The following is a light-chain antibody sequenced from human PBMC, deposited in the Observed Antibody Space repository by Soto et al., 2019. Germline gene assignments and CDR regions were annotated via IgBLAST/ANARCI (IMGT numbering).Light chain of an antibody. CDR1: SSNIGAGYH. V-gene: IGLV1-40*01. J-gene: IGLJ2*01. CDR2: GDS. CDR3: QSYDSSLSGVV. Sequence: QSMLTQPPSVSGAPGQRVTISCTGSSSNIGAGYHVQWYQQLPGTAPKFLIYGDSNRPSGVPERFSGSKSGTSASLAITGLQADDEADYYCQSYDSSLSGVVFGGGTKLTVL.